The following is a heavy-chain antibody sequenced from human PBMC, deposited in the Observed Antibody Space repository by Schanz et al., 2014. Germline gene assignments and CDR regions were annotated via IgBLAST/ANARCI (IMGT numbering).Heavy chain of an antibody. D-gene: IGHD3-10*01. V-gene: IGHV3-23*01. Sequence: EVKLLESGGTLVRPGGSLRLSCTASGFPFSDYFMPWIRQPPGRGLEWVSVIGVDGTTTYYADSVKGRFTISRDNSKNTLYLQTNSLRPGDTAAYYCARIGGNVFDYWAQGTLVTVSS. CDR2: IGVDGTTT. J-gene: IGHJ4*02. CDR3: ARIGGNVFDY. CDR1: GFPFSDYF.